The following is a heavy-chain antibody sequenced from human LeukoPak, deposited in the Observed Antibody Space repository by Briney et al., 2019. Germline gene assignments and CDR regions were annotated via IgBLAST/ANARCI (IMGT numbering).Heavy chain of an antibody. CDR2: ISSSGSYI. J-gene: IGHJ4*02. Sequence: GGSLRLSCAASGFTFTTYWMSWVRQAPGKGLEWVSSISSSGSYIYYADSVKGRFTISRDNAKNSLYLQMNSLRAEDTAVYYCARSQKSRFGELLRPFDYWGQGTLVTVSS. V-gene: IGHV3-21*01. D-gene: IGHD3-10*02. CDR1: GFTFTTYW. CDR3: ARSQKSRFGELLRPFDY.